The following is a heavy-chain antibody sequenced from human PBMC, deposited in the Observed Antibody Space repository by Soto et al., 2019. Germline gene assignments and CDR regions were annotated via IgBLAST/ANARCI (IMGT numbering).Heavy chain of an antibody. V-gene: IGHV3-9*01. Sequence: EVQLVESGGGLVQPGRSLRLSCAASGFTFDDYAMPWVRQVPGKGLEWVSGINWNSGSIGYGDSVKGRFAISRDNDKNSLHLQMNSLSAEDTAFYYCVKDESINWYSGHFRHWGQGTLVTVSS. CDR1: GFTFDDYA. CDR3: VKDESINWYSGHFRH. J-gene: IGHJ1*01. CDR2: INWNSGSI. D-gene: IGHD6-13*01.